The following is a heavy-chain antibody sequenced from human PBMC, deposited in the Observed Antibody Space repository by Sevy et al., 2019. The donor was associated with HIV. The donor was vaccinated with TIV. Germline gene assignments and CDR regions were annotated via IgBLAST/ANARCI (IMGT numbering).Heavy chain of an antibody. CDR2: ISGSGGST. Sequence: GRSLRLSCAASGFTFSSYAMSWVRQAPGKGLEWVSTISGSGGSTYYADSVKGRFTISRDNSKNTLYFQMNSLRAEDTAVYYCHGDYDSSQLASYYYYGMDVWGQGTTVTVSS. V-gene: IGHV3-23*01. CDR3: HGDYDSSQLASYYYYGMDV. CDR1: GFTFSSYA. J-gene: IGHJ6*02. D-gene: IGHD3-22*01.